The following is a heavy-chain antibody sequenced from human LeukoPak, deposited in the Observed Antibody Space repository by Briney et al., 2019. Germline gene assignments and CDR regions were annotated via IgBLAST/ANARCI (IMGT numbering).Heavy chain of an antibody. CDR1: GFTFSSYW. J-gene: IGHJ5*02. D-gene: IGHD3-16*02. V-gene: IGHV3-7*01. CDR3: ARESHDYVWGSYRANWFDP. CDR2: IKQDGSEK. Sequence: PGGSLRLSCAASGFTFSSYWMSWVRQAPGKGLEWVANIKQDGSEKYYVDSVKGRFTISRDNAKNSLYLQMNSLRAEDTAVYYCARESHDYVWGSYRANWFDPWGQGTLVTVSS.